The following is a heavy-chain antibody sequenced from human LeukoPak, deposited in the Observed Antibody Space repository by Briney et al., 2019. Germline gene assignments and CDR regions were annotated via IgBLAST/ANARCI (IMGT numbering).Heavy chain of an antibody. V-gene: IGHV1-69*05. J-gene: IGHJ6*03. Sequence: SVKVSCKASGGTFSSYAISWVRQAPGQGLEWMGGIIPIFGTANYAQKFQGRVTITTDESTSTAYMELSSLRSEDTAVYYCARSVWGSYRRYHYYYMDVWGKGTTVTVSS. CDR3: ARSVWGSYRRYHYYYMDV. CDR1: GGTFSSYA. D-gene: IGHD3-16*02. CDR2: IIPIFGTA.